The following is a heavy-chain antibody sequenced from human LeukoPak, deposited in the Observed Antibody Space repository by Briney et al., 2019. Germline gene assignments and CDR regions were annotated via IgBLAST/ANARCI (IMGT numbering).Heavy chain of an antibody. J-gene: IGHJ3*02. V-gene: IGHV4-59*12. CDR2: IYYSGST. Sequence: SETLSLTCTVSGGSISSYYWSWIRQPPGKGLEWIGYIYYSGSTNYNPSLKSRVTISVDTSRNQFSLKLSSVTAADTAVYYCARVGRQLGAFGIWGQGTMVTVSS. D-gene: IGHD6-13*01. CDR3: ARVGRQLGAFGI. CDR1: GGSISSYY.